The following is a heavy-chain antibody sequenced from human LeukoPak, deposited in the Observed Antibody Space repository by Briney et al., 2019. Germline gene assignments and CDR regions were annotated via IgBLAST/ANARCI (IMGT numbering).Heavy chain of an antibody. D-gene: IGHD3-22*01. Sequence: GGSLRLSCAASGFTFSSYSMNWVRQAPGKGLGWVANIKQDGSEKYYVDSVKGRFTISRDNAKNSLYLQMNSLRAEDTAVYYCARVRRPADIRITMIVVVTHPFYFDYWGQGTLVTVSS. J-gene: IGHJ4*02. CDR1: GFTFSSYS. CDR2: IKQDGSEK. V-gene: IGHV3-7*01. CDR3: ARVRRPADIRITMIVVVTHPFYFDY.